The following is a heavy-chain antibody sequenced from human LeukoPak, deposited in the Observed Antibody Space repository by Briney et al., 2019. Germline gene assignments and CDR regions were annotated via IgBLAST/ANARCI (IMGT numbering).Heavy chain of an antibody. CDR3: AKDQTYYDFRSGPRN. CDR2: INKDGSYI. Sequence: GGSLRLSCAASGFIFSNSAMNWGSQAPGKGLEWVSSINKDGSYIYYAGSVNGRFTTSRDNAKNSLYLRLNSLSVEDTAVYYCAKDQTYYDFRSGPRNWGPGPLVTVSS. D-gene: IGHD3-3*01. V-gene: IGHV3-21*01. CDR1: GFIFSNSA. J-gene: IGHJ4*02.